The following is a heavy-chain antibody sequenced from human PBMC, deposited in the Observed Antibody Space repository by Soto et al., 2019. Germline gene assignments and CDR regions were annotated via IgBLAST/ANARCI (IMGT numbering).Heavy chain of an antibody. Sequence: PSQTRSLTCAVSGGSISSGGYSWRWLRQPPGKGLEWIGYIYHSGSTYYNPSLKSRVTISVDRSKNQFSLKLSAVTAADTAVYYCARGLELDPWGQGTLGTVSS. CDR1: GGSISSGGYS. CDR3: ARGLELDP. V-gene: IGHV4-30-2*01. J-gene: IGHJ5*02. D-gene: IGHD1-1*01. CDR2: IYHSGST.